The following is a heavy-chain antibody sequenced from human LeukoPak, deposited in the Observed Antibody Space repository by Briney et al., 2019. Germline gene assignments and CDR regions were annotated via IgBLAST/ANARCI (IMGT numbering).Heavy chain of an antibody. CDR3: ARAQLQLSLTQHYFDY. J-gene: IGHJ4*02. D-gene: IGHD1-1*01. Sequence: ASVTVSCTASGYTFINYYIHWVRQAPGQGLEWVGIINPSGGSTSYAQKFRGRVTMTRDTSTSTVYMELSSLRSEDTAVYYCARAQLQLSLTQHYFDYWGQGTLVTVSS. V-gene: IGHV1-46*01. CDR1: GYTFINYY. CDR2: INPSGGST.